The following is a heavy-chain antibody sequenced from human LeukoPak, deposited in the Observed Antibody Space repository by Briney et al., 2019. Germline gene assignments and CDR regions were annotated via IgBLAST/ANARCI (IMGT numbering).Heavy chain of an antibody. V-gene: IGHV4-34*01. D-gene: IGHD5-18*01. CDR3: ARVDKAMSAFDP. Sequence: SETLSLTCAVYGGSFSTYYWNWIRQPPGKGLEWVGQINPSGTTNYTPSHKSRVTMSVDTSKKQVSLKLSSVTDADTAVYYCARVDKAMSAFDPWGQGTLVTVSS. CDR2: INPSGTT. CDR1: GGSFSTYY. J-gene: IGHJ5*02.